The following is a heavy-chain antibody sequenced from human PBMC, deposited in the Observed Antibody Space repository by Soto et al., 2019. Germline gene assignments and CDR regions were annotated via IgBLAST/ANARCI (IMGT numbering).Heavy chain of an antibody. D-gene: IGHD1-26*01. Sequence: SETLSLTCTVSGGSVSSGSHYWSWIRQPPGKGLERIGYIYYSGVTNYNPSLKSRLTISIDTAKSQFSLKLTPVTAADTAVYFCARRGAMGGHYYSGMDVWGQGTTVTVSS. J-gene: IGHJ6*02. CDR1: GGSVSSGSHY. CDR2: IYYSGVT. CDR3: ARRGAMGGHYYSGMDV. V-gene: IGHV4-61*01.